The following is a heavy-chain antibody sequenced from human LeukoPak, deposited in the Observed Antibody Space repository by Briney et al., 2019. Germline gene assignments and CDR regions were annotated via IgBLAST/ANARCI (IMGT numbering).Heavy chain of an antibody. D-gene: IGHD6-19*01. Sequence: GASVKVSCKASGYTFTGYYMHWVRQAPGQGLEWMGWINPNSGGTNYAQKFQGRVTMTRDTSISTAYMELSRLRSDDTAVYYCARVQYSSGWDPMYAFDIWGQGTMVTVSS. CDR1: GYTFTGYY. CDR3: ARVQYSSGWDPMYAFDI. V-gene: IGHV1-2*02. J-gene: IGHJ3*02. CDR2: INPNSGGT.